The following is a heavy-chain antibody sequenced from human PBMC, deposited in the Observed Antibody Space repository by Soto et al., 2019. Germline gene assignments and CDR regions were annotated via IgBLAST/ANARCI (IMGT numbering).Heavy chain of an antibody. CDR1: GYTFTSYG. CDR3: ARDLTDIVVVPAAMVYYGMDV. D-gene: IGHD2-2*01. CDR2: ISAYNGNT. J-gene: IGHJ6*02. Sequence: QVQLVQSGAEVKKPGASVKVSCKASGYTFTSYGISWVRQAPGQGLEWMGWISAYNGNTNYAQKLQGRVTMTTDTPTSTAYMELRSLRADDTAVYYCARDLTDIVVVPAAMVYYGMDVWGQGTTVTVSS. V-gene: IGHV1-18*01.